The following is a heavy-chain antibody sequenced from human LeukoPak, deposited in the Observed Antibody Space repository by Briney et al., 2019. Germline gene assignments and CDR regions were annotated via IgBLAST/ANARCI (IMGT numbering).Heavy chain of an antibody. D-gene: IGHD5-18*01. J-gene: IGHJ4*02. V-gene: IGHV3-33*01. CDR1: GFIFSSYA. CDR3: ARGLGYSYGYGIDN. CDR2: IWFDGSNE. Sequence: GGSLRLSCAASGFIFSSYAMHWVRQAPGKGLEWVAIIWFDGSNEYHADPVKGRLTISRDNSMNTVYLQMNGLRDEDTAIYYCARGLGYSYGYGIDNWGQGTLVTVSP.